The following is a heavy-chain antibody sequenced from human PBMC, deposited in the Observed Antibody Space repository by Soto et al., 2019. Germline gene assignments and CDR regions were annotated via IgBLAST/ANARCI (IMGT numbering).Heavy chain of an antibody. V-gene: IGHV3-30-3*01. CDR3: ATPPGTDYYDSSGYRNYGMDV. J-gene: IGHJ6*02. CDR2: ISYDGSNK. CDR1: GFTFSSYA. Sequence: PGGSLRLSCAASGFTFSSYAMHWVRQAPGKGLEWVAVISYDGSNKYYADSVKGRFTISRDNSKNTLYLQMNSLRAEDTAVYYCATPPGTDYYDSSGYRNYGMDVWGQGTTVTVSS. D-gene: IGHD3-22*01.